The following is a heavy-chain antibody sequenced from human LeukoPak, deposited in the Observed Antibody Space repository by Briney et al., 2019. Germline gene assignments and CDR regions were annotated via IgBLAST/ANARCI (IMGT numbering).Heavy chain of an antibody. J-gene: IGHJ4*02. CDR2: IRYDGSDK. CDR1: GFTFSDYG. CDR3: AKRVGATNIDY. Sequence: GGSLRLSCVGSGFTFSDYGMHWVRKAPGKWLEWVAFIRYDGSDKYYADSVKGRFTISRDNSKDTLYLQMNSLRAEDTAVYYCAKRVGATNIDYWGQGTLVTVSS. D-gene: IGHD1-26*01. V-gene: IGHV3-30*02.